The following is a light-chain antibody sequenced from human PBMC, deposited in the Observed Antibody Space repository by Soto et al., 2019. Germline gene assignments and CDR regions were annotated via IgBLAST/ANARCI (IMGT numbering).Light chain of an antibody. CDR2: EGT. CDR3: CSKTSHLM. V-gene: IGLV2-23*01. CDR1: SGDIGSYNL. Sequence: QSALTQPASVSGSPGQSITISCTGSSGDIGSYNLVSWYQQHPGKAPKLIIYEGTKRPSGVSNRFSGSKSGNTASLTISGLQAEDEADYYCCSKTSHLMFGGGTKLTVL. J-gene: IGLJ3*02.